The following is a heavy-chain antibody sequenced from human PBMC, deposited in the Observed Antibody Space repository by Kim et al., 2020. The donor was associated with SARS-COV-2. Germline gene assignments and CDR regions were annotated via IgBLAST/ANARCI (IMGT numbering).Heavy chain of an antibody. J-gene: IGHJ4*02. CDR1: GFTFSSYW. CDR2: INSDGSST. Sequence: GGSLRLSCAASGFTFSSYWMHWVRQAPGKGLVWVSRINSDGSSTSYADSVKGRFTISRDNAKNTLYLQMNSLRAEDTAVYYCATGVRSKLEPYSIDYWGQGTLVTVSS. CDR3: ATGVRSKLEPYSIDY. D-gene: IGHD1-1*01. V-gene: IGHV3-74*01.